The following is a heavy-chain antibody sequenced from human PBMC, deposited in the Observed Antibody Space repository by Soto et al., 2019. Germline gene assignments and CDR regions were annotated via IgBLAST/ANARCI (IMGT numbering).Heavy chain of an antibody. J-gene: IGHJ6*02. CDR3: ARLATYYDILTGYSPPAGYGMDA. CDR2: IYYSGST. Sequence: PSETLSLTCTVSGGSISSSSYYWGWIRQPPGKGLEWIGSIYYSGSTYYNPSLKSRVTISVDTSKNQFSLKLSSVTAADTAVYYCARLATYYDILTGYSPPAGYGMDAWGQGTTVTVSS. CDR1: GGSISSSSYY. D-gene: IGHD3-9*01. V-gene: IGHV4-39*01.